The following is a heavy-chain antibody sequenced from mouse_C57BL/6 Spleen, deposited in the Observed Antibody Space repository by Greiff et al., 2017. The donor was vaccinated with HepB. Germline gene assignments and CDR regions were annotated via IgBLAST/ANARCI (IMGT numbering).Heavy chain of an antibody. CDR2: IYPGDGDT. J-gene: IGHJ2*01. D-gene: IGHD5-5*01. CDR1: GYAFSSSW. V-gene: IGHV1-82*01. Sequence: VQLQESGPELVKPGASVKISCKASGYAFSSSWMNWVKQRPGKGLEWIGRIYPGDGDTNYNGKFKGKATLTADKSSSTAYMQLSSLTSEDSAVYFCASYPYFDYWGQGTTLTVSS. CDR3: ASYPYFDY.